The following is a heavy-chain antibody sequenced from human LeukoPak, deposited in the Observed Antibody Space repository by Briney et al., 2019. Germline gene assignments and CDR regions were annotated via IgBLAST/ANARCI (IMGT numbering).Heavy chain of an antibody. V-gene: IGHV4-38-2*02. CDR2: IYHSGST. D-gene: IGHD3-16*01. CDR3: ARVRLLLGEMALDY. CDR1: GCSISSGYY. J-gene: IGHJ4*02. Sequence: PSETLSLTCTVSGCSISSGYYWGWIRQPPGKGLEWIGSIYHSGSTYYNPSLKSRVTISVDTSKNQFSLKLSSVTAADTAVYYCARVRLLLGEMALDYWGQGTLVTVSS.